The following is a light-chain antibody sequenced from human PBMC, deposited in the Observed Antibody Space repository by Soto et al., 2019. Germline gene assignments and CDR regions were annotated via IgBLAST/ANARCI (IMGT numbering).Light chain of an antibody. V-gene: IGKV4-1*01. CDR2: WAS. CDR1: QSVLYSSKNKNF. CDR3: HQYHTTPFT. J-gene: IGKJ3*01. Sequence: DIVMTQSPDSLAVSLGERATINCKSSQSVLYSSKNKNFLAWYQQKPGQPPKLLIYWASTRESGVPDRFSASGSETDFTLTISSLQAEDVAVYYCHQYHTTPFTFGPGTKVDIK.